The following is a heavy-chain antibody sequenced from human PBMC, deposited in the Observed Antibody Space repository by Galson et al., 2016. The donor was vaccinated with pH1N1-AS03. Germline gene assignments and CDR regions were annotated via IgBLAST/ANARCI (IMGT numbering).Heavy chain of an antibody. V-gene: IGHV4-38-2*02. CDR1: GYSISSGYY. CDR2: IYHSGST. D-gene: IGHD6-13*01. CDR3: AREGAAADPDDS. Sequence: SETLSLTCAVSGYSISSGYYWGWIRQPPGKGLEWIGSIYHSGSTYYNPSLKSRITIPVDTSKNQFSLNLYTVTAADPAVYYCAREGAAADPDDSWGQGTLVTVSS. J-gene: IGHJ4*02.